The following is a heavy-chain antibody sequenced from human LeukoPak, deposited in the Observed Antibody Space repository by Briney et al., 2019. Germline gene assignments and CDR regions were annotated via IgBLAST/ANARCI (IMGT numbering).Heavy chain of an antibody. Sequence: GGSLRLSCAASGFTFSDYGMNWVRQAPGKGLEWLSHISSTSSTIKYADSVKGRFTISRDNAKNSVYLQMHSLRAEDTAVYYCAKDRAYYGSGSPFDYWGQGTLVTVSS. D-gene: IGHD3-10*01. CDR2: ISSTSSTI. CDR1: GFTFSDYG. CDR3: AKDRAYYGSGSPFDY. J-gene: IGHJ4*02. V-gene: IGHV3-48*01.